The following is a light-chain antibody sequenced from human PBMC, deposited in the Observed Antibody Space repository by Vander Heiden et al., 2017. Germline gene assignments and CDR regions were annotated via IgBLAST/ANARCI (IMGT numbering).Light chain of an antibody. V-gene: IGKV1D-12*01. J-gene: IGKJ4*01. CDR3: QQADSFPRT. CDR2: AAS. Sequence: DIQMTQSPSSVPASVGERVPITCGGSRGINNWLAWYQQRPGKAPSLLIYAASSLQSGVPSRFSGRGFGTHFTLTINSLQPEDFATYYCQQADSFPRTFGGGTRVELK. CDR1: RGINNW.